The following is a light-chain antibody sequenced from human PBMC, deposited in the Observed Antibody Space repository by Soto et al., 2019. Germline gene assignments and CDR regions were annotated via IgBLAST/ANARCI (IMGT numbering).Light chain of an antibody. CDR2: GAS. CDR3: QQYKIWPT. CDR1: QSVGIN. J-gene: IGKJ1*01. Sequence: EMFVTHSPATLSLSPLERATLSFRASQSVGINLAWHQQKPGQAPRLLIYGASTRATGIPARFSGSGSGTEFTLTISSLQSEDFAVYFCQQYKIWPTFGQGTKVDIK. V-gene: IGKV3-15*01.